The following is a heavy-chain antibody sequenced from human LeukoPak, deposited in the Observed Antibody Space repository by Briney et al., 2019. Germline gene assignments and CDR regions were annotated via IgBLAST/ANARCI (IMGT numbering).Heavy chain of an antibody. CDR2: IYTSGST. V-gene: IGHV4-4*07. CDR1: GGSISSYY. D-gene: IGHD3-16*01. J-gene: IGHJ4*02. Sequence: SDPGLVKPSETLSLTCSVSGGSISSYYWSWIRQPAGKGLEWIGRIYTSGSTNYNPSLKSRVTMSVDTSKNQISLKLTSVTAADTAVYYCARVGDGGDYFDYWGQGTLVTVSS. CDR3: ARVGDGGDYFDY.